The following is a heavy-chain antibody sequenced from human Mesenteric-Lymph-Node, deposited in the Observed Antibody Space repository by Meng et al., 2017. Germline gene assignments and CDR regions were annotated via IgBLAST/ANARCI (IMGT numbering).Heavy chain of an antibody. CDR1: GDSVSSNSAA. CDR2: THFRSKWYS. CDR3: ARESGRWFDP. D-gene: IGHD3-3*01. V-gene: IGHV6-1*01. J-gene: IGHJ5*02. Sequence: QVHLQQAGPGLLKPPQTLSPTCAISGDSVSSNSAAWNWIRQSPSRGLEWLGRTHFRSKWYSDYAESLQGRITIITDTSKNQFSLHLNSVTPDDTAVYFCARESGRWFDPWGQGNMVTVSS.